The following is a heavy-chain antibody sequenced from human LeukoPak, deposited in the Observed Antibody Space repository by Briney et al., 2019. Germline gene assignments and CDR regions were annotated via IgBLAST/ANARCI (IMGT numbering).Heavy chain of an antibody. Sequence: SETLSLTCTVSGDSISSYFWIWIRQPPGKGLEWIGYIYYSGNTNSNPSLKSRVTISVDTPKNQFSLKLSSVTAADTAVYYCARVVPADAFDIWGQGTMVTVSS. J-gene: IGHJ3*02. D-gene: IGHD2-2*01. V-gene: IGHV4-59*01. CDR2: IYYSGNT. CDR3: ARVVPADAFDI. CDR1: GDSISSYF.